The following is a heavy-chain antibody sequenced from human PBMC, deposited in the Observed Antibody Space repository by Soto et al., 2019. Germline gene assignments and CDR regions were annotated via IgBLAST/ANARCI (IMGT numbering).Heavy chain of an antibody. CDR2: IYYSGST. CDR1: GDSISSSY. V-gene: IGHV4-59*12. Sequence: SETLSLTCSVSGDSISSSYWSWIRQPPGKGLEWIGYIYYSGSTNYNPSLKSRVTISLDTSKNQFSLKVSSVTAADTAVYYCAKCITALGPIDYWGQRTLVTVSS. D-gene: IGHD6-6*01. CDR3: AKCITALGPIDY. J-gene: IGHJ4*02.